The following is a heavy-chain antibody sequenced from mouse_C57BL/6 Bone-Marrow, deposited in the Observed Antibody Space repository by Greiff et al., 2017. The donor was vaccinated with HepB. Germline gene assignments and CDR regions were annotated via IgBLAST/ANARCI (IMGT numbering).Heavy chain of an antibody. V-gene: IGHV5-4*01. D-gene: IGHD1-1*01. CDR1: GFTFSSYA. Sequence: EVKLVESGGGLVKPGGSLKLSCAASGFTFSSYAMSWVRQTPEKRLEWVATISDGGSYTYYPDNVKGRFTISRDNAKNNLYLQMSHLKSEDTAMYYCTRDRRNYGSSYGFAYWGQGTLVTVSA. J-gene: IGHJ3*01. CDR2: ISDGGSYT. CDR3: TRDRRNYGSSYGFAY.